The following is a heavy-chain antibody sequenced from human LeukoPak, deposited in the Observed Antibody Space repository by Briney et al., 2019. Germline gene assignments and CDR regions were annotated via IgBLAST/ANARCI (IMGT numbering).Heavy chain of an antibody. CDR3: ARELLLH. CDR2: INPNGGGT. D-gene: IGHD2-15*01. Sequence: ASVKVSCKASGYTFTHHYIHWVRQAPGQGLEWLGIINPNGGGTSYAQRFQGRITMTRDTSTSTVYIELSNLRSEDTAVYYCARELLLHWGQGTLVTVSS. CDR1: GYTFTHHY. J-gene: IGHJ4*02. V-gene: IGHV1-46*01.